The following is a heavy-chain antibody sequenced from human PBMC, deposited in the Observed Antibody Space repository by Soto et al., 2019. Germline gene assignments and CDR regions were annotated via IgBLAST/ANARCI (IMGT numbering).Heavy chain of an antibody. V-gene: IGHV3-64*01. D-gene: IGHD5-12*01. CDR1: GFTFSSYA. J-gene: IGHJ4*02. CDR2: ISSNGGST. Sequence: EVQLVESGGGLVQPGGSRRLSCAASGFTFSSYAMHWVRQAPGKGLEYVSAISSNGGSTYYANSVKGRFTISRDNSKNTLYLQMGSLRAEDMAVYYCARRDGYNSDYWGQGTLVTVSS. CDR3: ARRDGYNSDY.